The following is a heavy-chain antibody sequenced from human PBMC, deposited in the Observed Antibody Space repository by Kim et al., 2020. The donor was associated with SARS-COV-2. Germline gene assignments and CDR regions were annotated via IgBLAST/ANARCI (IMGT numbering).Heavy chain of an antibody. CDR3: AKSWGRARGAFDI. CDR1: GFTFDDYA. D-gene: IGHD7-27*01. CDR2: ISWNSGSI. J-gene: IGHJ3*02. Sequence: GGSLRLSCAASGFTFDDYAMHWVRQAPGKGLEWVSGISWNSGSIGYADSVKGRFTISRDNAKNSLYLQMNSLRAEDTALYYCAKSWGRARGAFDIWGQGTMVTVSS. V-gene: IGHV3-9*01.